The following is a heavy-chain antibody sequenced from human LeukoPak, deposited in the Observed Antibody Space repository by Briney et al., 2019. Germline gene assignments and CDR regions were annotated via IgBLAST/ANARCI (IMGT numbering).Heavy chain of an antibody. CDR2: IWNDGRDE. CDR1: GFTFNRYG. CDR3: VRRGVGVTGSDPFDI. J-gene: IGHJ3*02. D-gene: IGHD1-26*01. V-gene: IGHV3-33*01. Sequence: GGSLRLSCEASGFTFNRYGMHWVRQAPDKGLEWVAFIWNDGRDEDYVDSVKGRFTISRDNSKNTLFLQMNSLRAEDTALYYCVRRGVGVTGSDPFDIWGQGTMVTVSS.